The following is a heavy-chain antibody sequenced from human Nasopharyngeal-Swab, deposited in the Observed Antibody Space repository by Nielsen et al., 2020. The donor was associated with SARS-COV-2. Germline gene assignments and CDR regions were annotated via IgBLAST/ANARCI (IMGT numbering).Heavy chain of an antibody. Sequence: GGSLRLSCAASGFTFSSYAMRWVRQAPGKGLEWVAVISYDGSNKYYADSVKGRFTISRDNSKNTMYLQMNSLRAEDTAVYYCAGTGGSYFDYWGQGTLVTVSS. J-gene: IGHJ4*02. CDR3: AGTGGSYFDY. D-gene: IGHD1-26*01. CDR2: ISYDGSNK. CDR1: GFTFSSYA. V-gene: IGHV3-30-3*01.